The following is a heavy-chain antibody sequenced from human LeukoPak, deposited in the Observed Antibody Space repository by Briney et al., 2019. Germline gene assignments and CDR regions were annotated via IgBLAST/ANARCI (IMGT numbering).Heavy chain of an antibody. CDR3: ARESGYYDSSRGVDY. V-gene: IGHV1-2*02. J-gene: IGHJ4*02. CDR2: INPNSGGT. D-gene: IGHD3-22*01. CDR1: GYTLSGYY. Sequence: GASVKVSCKASGYTLSGYYMHWVRQAPGQGLEWMGWINPNSGGTNYAQKFHGRVTMTRDTSISTAYMELSRLRSDDMAVYYCARESGYYDSSRGVDYWGQGTLVTVSS.